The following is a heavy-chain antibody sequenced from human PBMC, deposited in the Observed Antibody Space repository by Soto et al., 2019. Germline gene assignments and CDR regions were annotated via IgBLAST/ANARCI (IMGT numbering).Heavy chain of an antibody. V-gene: IGHV1-2*04. CDR3: ARDAGDFWSGSQSGSRRHGDAFDI. J-gene: IGHJ3*02. CDR1: GYTFTGYY. Sequence: ASVKVSCKASGYTFTGYYMHWVRQAPGQGLEWMGWINPNSGGTNYAQKFQGWVTMTRDTSISTAYMELSRLRSDDTAVYYCARDAGDFWSGSQSGSRRHGDAFDIWGQGTMVTVSS. CDR2: INPNSGGT. D-gene: IGHD3-3*01.